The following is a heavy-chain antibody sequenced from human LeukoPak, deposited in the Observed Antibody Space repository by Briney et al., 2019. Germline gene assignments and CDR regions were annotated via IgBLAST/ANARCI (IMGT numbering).Heavy chain of an antibody. CDR3: ATIRGWLGY. CDR2: IKNKANSYIT. D-gene: IGHD5-24*01. V-gene: IGHV3-72*01. J-gene: IGHJ4*02. Sequence: GGSLRLSCAASGFSFSDHYMDWGRQAPGKGLEWVGRIKNKANSYITEYAASVQGRFTISRDDSQDSLYLQMNSLKTEDTAVYYCATIRGWLGYWGQGTLVTVSS. CDR1: GFSFSDHY.